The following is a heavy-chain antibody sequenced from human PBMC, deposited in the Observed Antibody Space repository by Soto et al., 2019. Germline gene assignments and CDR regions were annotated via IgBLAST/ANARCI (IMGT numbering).Heavy chain of an antibody. D-gene: IGHD6-13*01. J-gene: IGHJ4*02. Sequence: EVQLVESGGGLVKPGGSLSLTCAASGFTFSTYSMNWVRQAPGKGLEWVSSISDNSGYIFYADSVKGRFTISRDNAKNSLYLQMNSLRAEDKAVYYCAKGGRSSSWYEDYWGQGTLVTVSS. CDR2: ISDNSGYI. CDR3: AKGGRSSSWYEDY. V-gene: IGHV3-21*01. CDR1: GFTFSTYS.